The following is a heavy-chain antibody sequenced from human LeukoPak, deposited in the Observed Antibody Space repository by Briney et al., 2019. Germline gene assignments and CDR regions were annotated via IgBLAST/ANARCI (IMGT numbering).Heavy chain of an antibody. CDR1: GSTFNKFA. CDR2: IGSSGATT. V-gene: IGHV3-23*01. D-gene: IGHD2-8*01. CDR3: AKVSVGPLSRPTHVALYYGMDV. J-gene: IGHJ6*02. Sequence: SGGSLRVSCEASGSTFNKFAMSWVRQAPGKGPEWVSAIGSSGATTFYADSVKGRCTISRDNSKNTVYLEMNSLRAEDTAIYYCAKVSVGPLSRPTHVALYYGMDVWGQGTTVTVSS.